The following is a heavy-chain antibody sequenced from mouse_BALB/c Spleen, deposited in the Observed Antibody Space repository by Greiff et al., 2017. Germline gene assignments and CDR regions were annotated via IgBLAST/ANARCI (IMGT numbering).Heavy chain of an antibody. CDR2: IDPANGNT. CDR1: GFNIKDTY. CDR3: ATDNRYAMDY. J-gene: IGHJ4*01. Sequence: VQLQQSGAELVKPGASVTLSCTASGFNIKDTYMHWVKQRPEQGLEWIGRIDPANGNTKYDPKFQGKATITADTSSNTAYLQLSSLTSEDTAVYYCATDNRYAMDYGGQGTAVTVSA. V-gene: IGHV14-3*02. D-gene: IGHD1-3*01.